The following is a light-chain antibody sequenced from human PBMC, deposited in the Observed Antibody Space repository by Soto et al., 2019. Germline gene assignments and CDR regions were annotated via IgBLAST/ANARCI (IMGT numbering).Light chain of an antibody. J-gene: IGKJ1*01. Sequence: ELVLTQSPGTLSLSPGERATLSCRASQTVNNNYLAWYQQIPGQAPRLLMYGISRRATGIPDRFSGSGSGTDFTLTITRLEPEDFAVYYCQQYVTSSPRTLGQGTKVDIK. CDR1: QTVNNNY. CDR2: GIS. CDR3: QQYVTSSPRT. V-gene: IGKV3-20*01.